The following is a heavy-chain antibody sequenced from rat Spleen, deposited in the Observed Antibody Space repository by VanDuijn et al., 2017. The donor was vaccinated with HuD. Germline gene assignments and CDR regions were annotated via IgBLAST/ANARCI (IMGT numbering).Heavy chain of an antibody. CDR1: GFSLTSYT. CDR2: ISSGGST. V-gene: IGHV2-6*01. J-gene: IGHJ2*01. D-gene: IGHD1-9*01. CDR3: ARWYGYNYFDY. Sequence: QVQLKESGPGLVQPSQTLSLTCTVSGFSLTSYTVSWVRQPPGKGLEWIAAISSGGSTYYNSALKSRLSISSDTSKSQVFLKMNSPKPEDTAIYFCARWYGYNYFDYWGQGVMVTVSS.